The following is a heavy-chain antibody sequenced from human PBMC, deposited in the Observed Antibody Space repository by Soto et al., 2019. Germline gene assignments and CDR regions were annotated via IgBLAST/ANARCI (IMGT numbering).Heavy chain of an antibody. CDR3: ARCYCTVGSCYTCWHFDL. CDR1: GYTFADYG. D-gene: IGHD2-15*01. J-gene: IGHJ2*01. Sequence: QAPLVQSGAEVKKPGASVKVSCQAGGYTFADYGISWVRQAPGQGLEWVGLIGPYNGNTNYAQNLQDRVTMTTDTSTNTAYMELRSLRSDDTALYYCARCYCTVGSCYTCWHFDLWGRGTLLTVSS. V-gene: IGHV1-18*01. CDR2: IGPYNGNT.